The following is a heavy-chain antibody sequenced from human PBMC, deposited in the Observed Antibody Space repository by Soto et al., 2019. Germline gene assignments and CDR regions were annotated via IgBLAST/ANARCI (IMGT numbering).Heavy chain of an antibody. Sequence: VQLVETGGGLIQPGGSLRLSCAASGFTVSSNYMSWVRQAPGKGLEWVSVIYSGGSTYYADSVKGRFTISRDNSKNTLYLQMNSVRAEDTAVYYCARGQYFYDSSGYYYWGQGTLVTVSS. CDR2: IYSGGST. V-gene: IGHV3-53*02. J-gene: IGHJ4*02. D-gene: IGHD3-22*01. CDR3: ARGQYFYDSSGYYY. CDR1: GFTVSSNY.